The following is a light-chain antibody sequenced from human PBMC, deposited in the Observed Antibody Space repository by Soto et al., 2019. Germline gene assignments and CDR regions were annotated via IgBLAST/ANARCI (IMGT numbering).Light chain of an antibody. CDR1: SSDIGSYNL. CDR3: CSYAGGRTFVV. V-gene: IGLV2-23*02. J-gene: IGLJ3*02. Sequence: QSALSQPASVSGSPGQSVTISCTGTSSDIGSYNLVSWYHPRPGQAPKLVIYEVTRRPSVDSNRFSGSKSGNTASLTIAGLQPDDEGDYYCCSYAGGRTFVVFGGGTKLTVL. CDR2: EVT.